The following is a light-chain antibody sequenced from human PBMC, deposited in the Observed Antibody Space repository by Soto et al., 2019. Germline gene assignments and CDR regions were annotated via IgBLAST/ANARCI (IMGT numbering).Light chain of an antibody. CDR3: QQYGTSPRT. CDR1: QSVSNSY. J-gene: IGKJ2*01. Sequence: EIELTQSPATLSLSPGERASLSCRASQSVSNSYLAWYQQKPGQAPRLLIFGASNRATGIPDRFSGSGSGTDFTLTISRLEPEDFAVYYCQQYGTSPRTFGQGTKLEIK. V-gene: IGKV3-20*01. CDR2: GAS.